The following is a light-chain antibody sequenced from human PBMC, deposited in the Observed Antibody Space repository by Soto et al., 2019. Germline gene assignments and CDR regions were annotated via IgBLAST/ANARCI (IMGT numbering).Light chain of an antibody. J-gene: IGKJ5*01. CDR2: GAS. CDR3: QHHYNSPIT. CDR1: QSVGSN. Sequence: ILMTQSPATLPVSPGERATLSCRASQSVGSNLAWYQQKPGQAPRLLIYGASTRATGIPARFSGSGSGTEFTLTISSLQSEDFEVYYCQHHYNSPITFGQGTRLEIK. V-gene: IGKV3-15*01.